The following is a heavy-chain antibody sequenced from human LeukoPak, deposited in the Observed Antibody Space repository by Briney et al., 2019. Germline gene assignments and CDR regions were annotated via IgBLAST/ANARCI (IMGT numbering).Heavy chain of an antibody. Sequence: PGGSLRLSCAASGFTFTIYGMNWVRQAPGKGLEWVSGISGSDYTTYYADSVKGRFTISRDNSKNTLYLQMNGLRAEDTAIYYRAKTFYDSGSYWGAFDYWGQGTLVTVSS. D-gene: IGHD3-10*01. CDR3: AKTFYDSGSYWGAFDY. J-gene: IGHJ4*02. V-gene: IGHV3-23*01. CDR2: ISGSDYTT. CDR1: GFTFTIYG.